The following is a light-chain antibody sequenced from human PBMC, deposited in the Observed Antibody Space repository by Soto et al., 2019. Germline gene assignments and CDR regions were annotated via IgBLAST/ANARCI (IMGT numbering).Light chain of an antibody. V-gene: IGKV1-5*01. J-gene: IGKJ1*01. CDR3: PQYNTYSWT. CDR1: QRLNRW. Sequence: DIEMSQSPSSLSASVGDRVTITCRASQRLNRWLAWYQQKPGKAPKLLIYDASSLQSGVPSRFSGSGSGTEFALPISSLQPDDFATYSCPQYNTYSWTFGPGTKVDIK. CDR2: DAS.